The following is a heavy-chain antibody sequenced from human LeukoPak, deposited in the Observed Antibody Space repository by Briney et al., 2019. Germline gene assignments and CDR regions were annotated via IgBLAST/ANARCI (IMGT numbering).Heavy chain of an antibody. CDR1: GYTFTSYY. CDR2: INPSGGST. J-gene: IGHJ3*02. V-gene: IGHV1-46*01. CDR3: AREDRRITIFGVVTLDAFDI. Sequence: GASVKVSCKASGYTFTSYYMHWVRQAPGQGLEWMGIINPSGGSTSYAQKFQGRVTMTRDTSTSTVYMELSSLRSEDTAVYYCAREDRRITIFGVVTLDAFDIWGQGTMVTVSS. D-gene: IGHD3-3*01.